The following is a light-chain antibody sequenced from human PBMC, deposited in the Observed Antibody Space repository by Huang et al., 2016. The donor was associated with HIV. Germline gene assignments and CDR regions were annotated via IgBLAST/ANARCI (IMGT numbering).Light chain of an antibody. Sequence: EIVMTQSPVTLSVSLGERATLSCRASQSINSILAWYQQGPGQAPSLLIYDASTRATGIPSSFSGSGSGTDFTLTISGLQAEDFAVYYWQQYNNWPRYTFGQGTKLEI. J-gene: IGKJ2*01. V-gene: IGKV3-15*01. CDR2: DAS. CDR3: QQYNNWPRYT. CDR1: QSINSI.